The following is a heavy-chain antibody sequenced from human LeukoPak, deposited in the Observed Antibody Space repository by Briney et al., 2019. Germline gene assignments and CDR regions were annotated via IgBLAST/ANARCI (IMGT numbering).Heavy chain of an antibody. V-gene: IGHV4-59*08. J-gene: IGHJ6*02. CDR2: IYYSGST. Sequence: SETLSLTCTVSGGSISSYYWSWIRQPPGKGLEWIGYIYYSGSTNYNPSLKSRVTISVDTSKNQFSPKLSSVTAADTAVYYCARDYYDSSENYYYGMDVWGQGTTVTVSS. CDR1: GGSISSYY. D-gene: IGHD3-22*01. CDR3: ARDYYDSSENYYYGMDV.